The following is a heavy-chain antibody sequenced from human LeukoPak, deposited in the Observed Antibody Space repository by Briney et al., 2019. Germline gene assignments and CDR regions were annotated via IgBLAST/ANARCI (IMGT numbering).Heavy chain of an antibody. J-gene: IGHJ4*02. CDR3: ARGLKVGSYYNYFDY. D-gene: IGHD1-26*01. CDR1: GGSISSYY. CDR2: IYYSGST. V-gene: IGHV4-59*01. Sequence: PSETLSLTCTASGGSISSYYWSWIRQPPGKGLEWIWYIYYSGSTNYNPSLKSRVTISVDTSKNQFSLKLSSVTAADTAVYYCARGLKVGSYYNYFDYWGQGTLVTVSS.